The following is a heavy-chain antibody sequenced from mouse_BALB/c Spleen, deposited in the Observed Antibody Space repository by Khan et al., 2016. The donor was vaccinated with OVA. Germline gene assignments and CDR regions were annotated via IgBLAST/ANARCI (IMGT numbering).Heavy chain of an antibody. CDR1: GYSITSGYG. D-gene: IGHD1-2*01. J-gene: IGHJ2*01. CDR3: ARTARIKY. V-gene: IGHV3-2*02. Sequence: VQLVESGPGLVKPSQSLSLTCNVTGYSITSGYGWNWIRQFPGNKLEWMGYISYRGSTKYKRSLKSRISITRATSKNQFFLQLNSVTTEDTATYYCARTARIKYWGQGTTLTVAS. CDR2: ISYRGST.